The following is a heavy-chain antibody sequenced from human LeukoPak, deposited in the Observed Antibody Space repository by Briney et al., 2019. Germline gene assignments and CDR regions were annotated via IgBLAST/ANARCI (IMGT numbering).Heavy chain of an antibody. J-gene: IGHJ6*03. V-gene: IGHV1-69*05. Sequence: ASVKVSCKASGGTFSSYAISWVRQAPGQGLEWMGGIIPIFGTANYAQKFQGRVTITTDESTSTAYMEPSSLRSEDTAVYYCARGPSRDTAMVYYYYFMDVWGKGTTVTVSS. CDR3: ARGPSRDTAMVYYYYFMDV. D-gene: IGHD5-18*01. CDR1: GGTFSSYA. CDR2: IIPIFGTA.